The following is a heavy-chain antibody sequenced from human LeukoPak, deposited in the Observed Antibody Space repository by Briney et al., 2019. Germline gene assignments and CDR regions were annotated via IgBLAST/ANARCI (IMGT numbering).Heavy chain of an antibody. D-gene: IGHD6-19*01. J-gene: IGHJ4*02. CDR3: SRGSGWLSVY. V-gene: IGHV3-49*03. CDR1: GFTFGDYL. CDR2: ISGGTT. Sequence: GGSLRFSCTASGFTFGDYLMSWFRQAPGKGLEWIGFISGGTTEYAASVKGRFTISRDDSTSIAYLQMNSLTTEDTAVYYCSRGSGWLSVYWGQGTLVTVSS.